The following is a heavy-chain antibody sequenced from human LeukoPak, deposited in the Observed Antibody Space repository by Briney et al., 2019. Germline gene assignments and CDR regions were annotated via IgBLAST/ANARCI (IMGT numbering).Heavy chain of an antibody. Sequence: GASVKVSCKASGYTFNSHGISWVRQAPGQGLEWMGWISAYNGDTNYAQEFQGRVTLTTDRTTSTAYLELRSLRSDDTAVYYCARDPSNTSGWKTWFDPWGQGTLVTVSS. D-gene: IGHD6-19*01. CDR1: GYTFNSHG. V-gene: IGHV1-18*04. CDR3: ARDPSNTSGWKTWFDP. J-gene: IGHJ5*02. CDR2: ISAYNGDT.